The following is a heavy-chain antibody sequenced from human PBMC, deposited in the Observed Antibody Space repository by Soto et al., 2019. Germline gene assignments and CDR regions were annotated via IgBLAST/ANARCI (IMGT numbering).Heavy chain of an antibody. Sequence: EVQLVQSGAEVKKPGESLKISCKGSGYSFTSYWIGWVRQMPGKGLEWMGIIYPGDSDTRYSPSFQGQVTISADKSISTAYLQWSSLKASDTAMYNCARKDIAAAGLSGWYFDYWGQGTLVTVSS. CDR1: GYSFTSYW. D-gene: IGHD6-13*01. CDR3: ARKDIAAAGLSGWYFDY. J-gene: IGHJ4*02. CDR2: IYPGDSDT. V-gene: IGHV5-51*03.